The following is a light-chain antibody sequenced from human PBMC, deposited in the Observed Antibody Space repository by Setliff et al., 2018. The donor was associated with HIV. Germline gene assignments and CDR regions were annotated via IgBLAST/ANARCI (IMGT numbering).Light chain of an antibody. CDR3: CSYAGTYTYV. Sequence: QSVLTQPPSVSGSPGQSVTISCTGTSSDIGVYNYVSWYQQHPGRAPKLMIYDVNKRPSGVPGRFSGPKSGNAASLTISGLRAEDEADYYCCSYAGTYTYVFGTGTKV. V-gene: IGLV2-11*01. J-gene: IGLJ1*01. CDR1: SSDIGVYNY. CDR2: DVN.